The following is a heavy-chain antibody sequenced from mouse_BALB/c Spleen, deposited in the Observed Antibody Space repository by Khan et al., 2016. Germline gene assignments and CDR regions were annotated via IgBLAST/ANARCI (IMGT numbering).Heavy chain of an antibody. Sequence: VQLKESGPGLVKPSQSLSLTCPVTGYSITSDYAWNWIRQFPGNKLEWMGYISYSGSTSYNPSLKSRISITRDTSKNQFFLQLNSVTTEDTATYYCARDYYGSSYFDYWGQGTTLTVSS. V-gene: IGHV3-2*02. D-gene: IGHD1-1*01. CDR1: GYSITSDYA. J-gene: IGHJ2*01. CDR2: ISYSGST. CDR3: ARDYYGSSYFDY.